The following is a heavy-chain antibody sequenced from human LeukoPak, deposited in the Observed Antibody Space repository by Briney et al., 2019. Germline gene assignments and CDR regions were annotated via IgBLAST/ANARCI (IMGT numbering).Heavy chain of an antibody. CDR2: MRPDGSNK. D-gene: IGHD3-10*01. CDR1: GFTFSNYG. J-gene: IGHJ6*03. Sequence: PGGSLRLSCAASGFTFSNYGMHWVRQAPGKGLDWVAFMRPDGSNKYYADSVKGRFTFSRDNPKNTLYLQMNSLRAEDTAVYYCARDGFNYMDVWGKGTTVTVSS. CDR3: ARDGFNYMDV. V-gene: IGHV3-30*02.